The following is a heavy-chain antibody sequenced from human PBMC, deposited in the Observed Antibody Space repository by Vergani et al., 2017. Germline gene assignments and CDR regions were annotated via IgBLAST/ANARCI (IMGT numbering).Heavy chain of an antibody. J-gene: IGHJ3*02. CDR2: IYYSGST. D-gene: IGHD3-3*01. CDR3: AGLTPPTPYDDFWSGPDAFDI. CDR1: GGSISSSSYY. V-gene: IGHV4-39*01. Sequence: QLQLQESGPGLVKPSETLSLTCTVSGGSISSSSYYWGWIRQPPGKGLEWIGSIYYSGSTYYNPSLKSRVTISVDTSKNQFSLKLSSVTAADTAVYFCAGLTPPTPYDDFWSGPDAFDIWGQGTMVTVSS.